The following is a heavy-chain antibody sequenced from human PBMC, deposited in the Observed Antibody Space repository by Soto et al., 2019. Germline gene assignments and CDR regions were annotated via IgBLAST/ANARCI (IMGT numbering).Heavy chain of an antibody. J-gene: IGHJ4*02. CDR1: GFTFSSYG. CDR3: ANSGYDLGGFDY. Sequence: QVQLVESGGGVVQPGRSLRLSCAASGFTFSSYGMHWVRQAPGKGLEWVAVKWYDGSNKYYADSVKGRFTISRDNSKNTLYLQMNSLRAEDTAVYYCANSGYDLGGFDYWGQGTLVTVSS. CDR2: KWYDGSNK. D-gene: IGHD5-12*01. V-gene: IGHV3-33*06.